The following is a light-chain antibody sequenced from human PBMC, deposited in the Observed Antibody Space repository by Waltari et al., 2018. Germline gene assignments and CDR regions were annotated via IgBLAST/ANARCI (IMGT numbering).Light chain of an antibody. CDR2: VVT. Sequence: QSAPTQPASVSGSPGTSLTISATGTRSDVGRFTLFSCYQQHPGKSPKLMIYVVTKRPSGVSNRFSGSKSGNTASLTISGLQAEDEADYYCCSYATSSWVFGGGTRLTVL. J-gene: IGLJ3*02. CDR1: RSDVGRFTL. CDR3: CSYATSSWV. V-gene: IGLV2-23*02.